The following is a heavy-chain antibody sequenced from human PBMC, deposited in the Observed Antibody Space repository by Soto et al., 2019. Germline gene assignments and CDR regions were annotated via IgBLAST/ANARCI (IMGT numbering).Heavy chain of an antibody. D-gene: IGHD5-12*01. CDR1: GFTFNSYS. Sequence: GGSLRLSCTASGFTFNSYSMNWVRQAPGRGLEWVSSISSSTTHILYADSVKGRFTISRDNGKNSLYLQMNSLRAEDTAVYYCARDLQMATIRGGDYWGQGTQVTVSS. CDR2: ISSSTTHI. V-gene: IGHV3-21*06. J-gene: IGHJ4*02. CDR3: ARDLQMATIRGGDY.